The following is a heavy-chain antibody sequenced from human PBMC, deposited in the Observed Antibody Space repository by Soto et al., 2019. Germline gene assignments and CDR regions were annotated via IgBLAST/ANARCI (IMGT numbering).Heavy chain of an antibody. CDR3: AHIVVAGLGYYFAY. J-gene: IGHJ4*02. Sequence: QITLKESGPTLVKPTQTLTLTCTFSGFSLSSTRMAVGWIRQPPGKALEWLALIYWDDDKRYSPFLKSRLTITKETSKDQMVLTTSNMDTVDTARYYCAHIVVAGLGYYFAYWGQGTLVTVSS. D-gene: IGHD6-19*01. V-gene: IGHV2-5*02. CDR1: GFSLSSTRMA. CDR2: IYWDDDK.